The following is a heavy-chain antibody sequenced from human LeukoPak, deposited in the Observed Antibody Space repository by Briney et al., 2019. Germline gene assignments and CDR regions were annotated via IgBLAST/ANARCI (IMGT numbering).Heavy chain of an antibody. V-gene: IGHV3-23*01. CDR3: ATLGYCSSTSCSVVY. Sequence: GGSLRLSCAASGFTFSSYAMSWVRQAPGKGLEWVSAISGSGYSTYYADSVKGRFTISRDNSKNTLYLQMNSLRAEDTAVYYCATLGYCSSTSCSVVYWGQGPLVTVSS. CDR1: GFTFSSYA. J-gene: IGHJ4*02. D-gene: IGHD2-2*01. CDR2: ISGSGYST.